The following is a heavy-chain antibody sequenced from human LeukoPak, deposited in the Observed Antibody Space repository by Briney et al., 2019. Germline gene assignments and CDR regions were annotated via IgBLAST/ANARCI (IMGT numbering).Heavy chain of an antibody. CDR2: IYYGGST. Sequence: SETLSLTCTVSGGSISSGGYYWSWIRQHPGKGLEWIGYIYYGGSTYYNPSLKSRVTISVDTSKNQFSLKLSSVTAADTAVYYCARAPPTYYYDSSGYYDAEYFQHWGQGTLVTVSS. D-gene: IGHD3-22*01. CDR3: ARAPPTYYYDSSGYYDAEYFQH. CDR1: GGSISSGGYY. J-gene: IGHJ1*01. V-gene: IGHV4-31*03.